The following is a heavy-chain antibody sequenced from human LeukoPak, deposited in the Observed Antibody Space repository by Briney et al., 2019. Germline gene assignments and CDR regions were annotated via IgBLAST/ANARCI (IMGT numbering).Heavy chain of an antibody. J-gene: IGHJ4*02. V-gene: IGHV3-30-3*01. CDR1: AFTFSHYS. D-gene: IGHD1-20*01. Sequence: GGSLRLSCVVSAFTFSHYSMHWVRQAPGKGLEWVAVILYDGSSEYYADSVRGRFTISRDNSKNTLYLQMNSLRAEDTAMYYCARDGLTGTTDGTLDAWGQGTLVTVSS. CDR2: ILYDGSSE. CDR3: ARDGLTGTTDGTLDA.